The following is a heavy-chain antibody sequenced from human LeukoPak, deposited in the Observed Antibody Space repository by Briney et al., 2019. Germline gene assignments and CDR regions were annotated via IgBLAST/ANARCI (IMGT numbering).Heavy chain of an antibody. Sequence: GGSLRLSCAASGFTFSSYAMHWVRQAPGKGLEWVAVISYDGSNKYYADSVKGRFTISRDNSKNTLYLQMNSLRAEDTAVYYCAKIDMVRGVLKGFDYWGQGTLVTVSS. CDR3: AKIDMVRGVLKGFDY. CDR1: GFTFSSYA. V-gene: IGHV3-30*04. CDR2: ISYDGSNK. J-gene: IGHJ4*02. D-gene: IGHD3-10*01.